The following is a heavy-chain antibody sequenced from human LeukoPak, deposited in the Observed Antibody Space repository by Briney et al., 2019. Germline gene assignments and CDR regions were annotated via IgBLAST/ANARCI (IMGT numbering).Heavy chain of an antibody. CDR1: GFSFISYG. CDR2: ISDDGRSK. CDR3: AKRPSDYGDYVSYFDY. Sequence: GGSLRLSCAASGFSFISYGVPWVRQAPGKGLEWVGVISDDGRSKDYADSVKGRFTISRDNSKDTLYLQMNSLRAEDTAVYYCAKRPSDYGDYVSYFDYWGRGTLVTVSS. V-gene: IGHV3-30*18. J-gene: IGHJ4*02. D-gene: IGHD4-17*01.